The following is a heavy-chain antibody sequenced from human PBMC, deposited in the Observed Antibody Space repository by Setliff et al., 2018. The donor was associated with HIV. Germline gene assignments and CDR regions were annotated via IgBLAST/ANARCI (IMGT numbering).Heavy chain of an antibody. V-gene: IGHV4-59*01. CDR1: GGSISTYF. Sequence: ASETLSLTCTVSGGSISTYFWSWVRQTPGKGLEWIGYIYYTGSTTYYNPSLKSRVTISVDTPKNEFSLKLSSMTAADTAVYYCARMLWRWGNYFDYWGQGTLVTVSS. D-gene: IGHD3-16*01. CDR3: ARMLWRWGNYFDY. J-gene: IGHJ4*02. CDR2: IYYTGSTT.